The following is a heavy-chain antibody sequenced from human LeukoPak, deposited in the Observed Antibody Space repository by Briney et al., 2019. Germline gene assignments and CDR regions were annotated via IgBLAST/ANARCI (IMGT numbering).Heavy chain of an antibody. CDR1: GGSFSGYY. Sequence: SETLSLTCAVYGGSFSGYYWSWIRQPPGKGLEWIGEINHSGSTNYNPSLNSRVTISVDTSKNQFSLKLNSVTAADTAVYYCASSLGYCSSTSCQGDWFDPWGQGTLVTVSS. J-gene: IGHJ5*02. V-gene: IGHV4-34*01. CDR2: INHSGST. CDR3: ASSLGYCSSTSCQGDWFDP. D-gene: IGHD2-2*01.